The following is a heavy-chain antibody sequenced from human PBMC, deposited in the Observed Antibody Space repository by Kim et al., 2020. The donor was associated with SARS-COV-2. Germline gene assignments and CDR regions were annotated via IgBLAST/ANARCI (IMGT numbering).Heavy chain of an antibody. CDR1: GFTFSSYG. D-gene: IGHD3-9*01. Sequence: GGSLRLSCAASGFTFSSYGMHWVRQAPGKGLEWVAVISYDGSNKYYADSVKGRFTISRDNSKNTLYLQMNSLRAEDTAVYYCARPVLRYFDWLLLDYWGQGTLVTVSS. CDR3: ARPVLRYFDWLLLDY. V-gene: IGHV3-33*05. J-gene: IGHJ4*02. CDR2: ISYDGSNK.